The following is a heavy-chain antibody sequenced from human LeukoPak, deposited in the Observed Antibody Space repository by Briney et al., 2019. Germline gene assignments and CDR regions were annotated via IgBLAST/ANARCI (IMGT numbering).Heavy chain of an antibody. CDR3: AKDFMRSGYYQPFDY. Sequence: PGGSLRLSCAASGFTFSSYAMSWVREAPGKGLEWVSAISGSGGSTCYADSVKGRFTISRDNSKNTLYLQMNSLRAEDTAVYYCAKDFMRSGYYQPFDYWGQGTLVTVSS. V-gene: IGHV3-23*01. CDR1: GFTFSSYA. J-gene: IGHJ4*02. CDR2: ISGSGGST. D-gene: IGHD3-3*01.